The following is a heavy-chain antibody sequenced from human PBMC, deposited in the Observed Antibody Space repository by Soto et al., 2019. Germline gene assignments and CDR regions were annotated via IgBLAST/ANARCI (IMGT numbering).Heavy chain of an antibody. CDR2: IYYSGST. CDR1: GGSVSSGSYY. J-gene: IGHJ4*02. CDR3: ARDRGTADY. V-gene: IGHV4-61*01. D-gene: IGHD2-8*02. Sequence: QVQLQESGPGLVKPSETLSLTCTVSGGSVSSGSYYWSWIRQPPGKGLEWIGYIYYSGSTNYNPSLKSRVTISVDTTKNQFSLKLSSVTAADTAVYYCARDRGTADYWGQGTLVTVSS.